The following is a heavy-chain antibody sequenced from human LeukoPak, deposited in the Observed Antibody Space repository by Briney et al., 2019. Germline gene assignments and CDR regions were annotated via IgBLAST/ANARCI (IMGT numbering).Heavy chain of an antibody. J-gene: IGHJ6*02. D-gene: IGHD6-13*01. CDR2: IYSGGST. CDR1: GFTFSDYY. CDR3: ARDPTRGIAADSYYGMDV. V-gene: IGHV3-53*01. Sequence: PGGSLRLSCAASGFTFSDYYMSWVRQAPGKGLEWVSVIYSGGSTYYADSVKGRFTISRDNSKNTLYLQMNSLRAEDTAVYYCARDPTRGIAADSYYGMDVWGQGTTVTVSS.